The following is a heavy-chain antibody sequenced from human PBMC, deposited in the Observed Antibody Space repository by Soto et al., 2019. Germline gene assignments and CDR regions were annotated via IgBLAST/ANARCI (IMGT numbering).Heavy chain of an antibody. D-gene: IGHD3-16*01. V-gene: IGHV3-7*01. CDR3: ARGGRDAYNWFDP. J-gene: IGHJ5*02. CDR1: GFTFSSYW. CDR2: IKQDGSEK. Sequence: EAQLVESGGGLVQPGGSLRVSCAVSGFTFSSYWMSWVRQAPGKGLEWVAKIKQDGSEKDYVDSVKGRFTISRDNANNSLFLHVYSLGAGDTAVYYCARGGRDAYNWFDPWGQGTLVTVSS.